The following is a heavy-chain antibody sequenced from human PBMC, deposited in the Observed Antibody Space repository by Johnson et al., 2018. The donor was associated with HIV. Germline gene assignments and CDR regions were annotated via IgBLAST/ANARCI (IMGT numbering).Heavy chain of an antibody. Sequence: QLVESGGGVVQPGGSLRLSCAASGFSFSSYGIHWVRQAPAKGLEWISYISNSGSTIYYADSVKGRFTISRDNAKNLLYLPMNSLRAEDTAVYYCARPGGDPLTDDAFDIWGQGTMVTVSS. CDR1: GFSFSSYG. CDR3: ARPGGDPLTDDAFDI. CDR2: ISNSGSTI. D-gene: IGHD1-1*01. J-gene: IGHJ3*02. V-gene: IGHV3-48*04.